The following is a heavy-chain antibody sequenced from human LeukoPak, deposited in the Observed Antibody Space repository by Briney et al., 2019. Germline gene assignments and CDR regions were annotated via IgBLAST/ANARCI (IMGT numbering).Heavy chain of an antibody. V-gene: IGHV3-53*01. D-gene: IGHD3-16*01. Sequence: GGSLRLSCAASGIIVSSNYMSWVRQAPGKGLEWVSILYRGGNTFYAESAKGRFTISRDNSNNTLYLQMNSLRAEDTAVYYCARDRGGGAGYFDLWGRGTLVTVSS. J-gene: IGHJ2*01. CDR2: LYRGGNT. CDR3: ARDRGGGAGYFDL. CDR1: GIIVSSNY.